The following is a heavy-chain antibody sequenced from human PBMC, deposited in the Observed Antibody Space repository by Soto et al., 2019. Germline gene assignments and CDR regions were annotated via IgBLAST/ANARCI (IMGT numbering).Heavy chain of an antibody. J-gene: IGHJ4*02. CDR3: AASTTHSDY. CDR1: GFTFASSA. D-gene: IGHD2-2*01. V-gene: IGHV1-58*01. Sequence: SVKVSCKASGFTFASSAVQWVRRARGQRLEWIGWIVVGSGNTDYSQKFQERVAITRDMSKSTAYMELTSLRSEDTAVYYCAASTTHSDYWGQGIQVTVSS. CDR2: IVVGSGNT.